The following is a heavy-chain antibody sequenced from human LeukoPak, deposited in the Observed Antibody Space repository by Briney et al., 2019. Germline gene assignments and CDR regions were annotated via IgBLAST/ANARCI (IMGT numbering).Heavy chain of an antibody. CDR3: ARLTTNDWYFDL. CDR1: GGSISSGGYS. D-gene: IGHD2/OR15-2a*01. Sequence: SQTLSLTCAVSGGSISSGGYSWSWIRQPPGKGLEWIGYIYHSGSTYYNPSPKSRVTISVDRSKNQFSLNLSSVTAADTAVYYCARLTTNDWYFDLWGRGTLVTVSS. J-gene: IGHJ2*01. V-gene: IGHV4-30-2*01. CDR2: IYHSGST.